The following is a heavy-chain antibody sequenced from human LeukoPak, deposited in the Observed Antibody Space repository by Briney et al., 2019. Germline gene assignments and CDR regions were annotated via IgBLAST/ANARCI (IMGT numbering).Heavy chain of an antibody. V-gene: IGHV3-30-3*01. Sequence: PGGSLRLSCAASGFTFSSYAMYWVRQAPGKGLEWVAVISYDGSNKYYADSVKGRFTISRDNSKNTLYLQMNSLRAEDTAVYYCAKDLSSGWYYFDYWGQGTLVTVSS. CDR3: AKDLSSGWYYFDY. D-gene: IGHD6-19*01. CDR1: GFTFSSYA. CDR2: ISYDGSNK. J-gene: IGHJ4*02.